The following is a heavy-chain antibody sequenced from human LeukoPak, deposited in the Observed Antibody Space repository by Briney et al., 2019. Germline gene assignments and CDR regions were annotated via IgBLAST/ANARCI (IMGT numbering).Heavy chain of an antibody. D-gene: IGHD6-13*01. CDR2: INPDSGGT. J-gene: IGHJ4*02. V-gene: IGHV1-2*02. CDR3: AREINTYSSSWYAYFDY. CDR1: GYTFACYY. Sequence: ASVKVSCKTSGYTFACYYLHWVRQALGQGLQWMGWINPDSGGTDYAQKFQGRVTMTRDTSISTAYMELSRLRSDDTAVYYCAREINTYSSSWYAYFDYWGQGTLVTVSS.